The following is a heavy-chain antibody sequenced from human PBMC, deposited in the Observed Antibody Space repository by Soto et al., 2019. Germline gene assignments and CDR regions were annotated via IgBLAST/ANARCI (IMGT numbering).Heavy chain of an antibody. CDR3: ARGPSRYVVTASWFDP. Sequence: TLSLTCPFSGVSIRSGRYYLRWIRPHPGKGLEWIGYIYYSGSTYYNPSLKSRVTISVDTSKNQFSLKLSSVTAADTAVYYCARGPSRYVVTASWFDPWGQGTLVTVSS. CDR1: GVSIRSGRYY. J-gene: IGHJ5*02. V-gene: IGHV4-31*03. CDR2: IYYSGST. D-gene: IGHD3-16*02.